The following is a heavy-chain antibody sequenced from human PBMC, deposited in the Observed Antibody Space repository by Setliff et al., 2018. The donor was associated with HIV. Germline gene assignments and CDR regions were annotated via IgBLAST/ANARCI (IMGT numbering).Heavy chain of an antibody. CDR3: TRDYRNLGFDL. CDR1: GASITTNSYYW. Sequence: ETLSLTCAVSGASITTNSYYWMHWVRQAPGKGLVYVSHINGDGSATTYADSVKGRFTISRDNAKNTLYLQMNSLRAEDTAVYYCTRDYRNLGFDLWGRGSLVTVSS. D-gene: IGHD4-4*01. J-gene: IGHJ2*01. V-gene: IGHV3-74*01. CDR2: INGDGSAT.